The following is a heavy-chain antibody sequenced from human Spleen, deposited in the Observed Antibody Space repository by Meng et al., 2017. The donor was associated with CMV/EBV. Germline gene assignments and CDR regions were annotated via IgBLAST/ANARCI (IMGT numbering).Heavy chain of an antibody. CDR1: GYTFPSYT. D-gene: IGHD3-3*01. CDR3: ARDVNDFWSGSNWFDP. CDR2: MNPNSGNT. Sequence: ASVKVSCKASGYTFPSYTIAWVRQAPGEGLEWMGWMNPNSGNTGYAQKFQGRVTITRNTSISTAYMELSSLRSEDTAVYYCARDVNDFWSGSNWFDPWGQGTLVTVSS. V-gene: IGHV1-8*01. J-gene: IGHJ5*02.